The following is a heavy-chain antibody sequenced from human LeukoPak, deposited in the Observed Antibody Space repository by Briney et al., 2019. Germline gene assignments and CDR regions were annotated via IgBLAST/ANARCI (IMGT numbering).Heavy chain of an antibody. CDR1: GFTVSSSY. V-gene: IGHV3-23*03. CDR2: IYSGDNVYSGGNT. D-gene: IGHD5-12*01. Sequence: GGSLRLSCAASGFTVSSSYMSWVRQAPGKGLEWVSVIYSGDNVYSGGNTYYADSVKGRLTISRDNSNSTLYLHISGLRDEDTAVYYCARGYSHNSGGWLDPWGQGTLVTVSS. J-gene: IGHJ5*02. CDR3: ARGYSHNSGGWLDP.